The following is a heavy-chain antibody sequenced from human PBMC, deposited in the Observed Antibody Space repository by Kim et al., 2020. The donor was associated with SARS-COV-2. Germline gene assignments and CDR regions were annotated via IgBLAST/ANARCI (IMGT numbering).Heavy chain of an antibody. D-gene: IGHD6-13*01. CDR2: IYSGGST. CDR1: GFTVSSNY. V-gene: IGHV3-53*01. CDR3: AREGIGIAAAGPMYY. J-gene: IGHJ4*02. Sequence: GGSLRLSCAASGFTVSSNYMSWVRQAPGKGLEWVSVIYSGGSTYYADSVKGRFTISRDNSKNTLYLQMNSLRAEDTAVYYCAREGIGIAAAGPMYYWGQGTLVTVSS.